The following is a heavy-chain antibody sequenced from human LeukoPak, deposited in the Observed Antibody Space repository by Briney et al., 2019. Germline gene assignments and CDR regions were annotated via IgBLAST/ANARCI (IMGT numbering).Heavy chain of an antibody. CDR3: ARDSHAVQLERRRGGYYYGMDV. V-gene: IGHV1-69*13. J-gene: IGHJ6*02. Sequence: ASVKVSCKASGGTFSSYAISWVRQAPGQGLEWMGGIIPIFGTANYAQKFQGRVTITADESTSTAYMELSSLRSEDTAVYYCARDSHAVQLERRRGGYYYGMDVWGQGTTVTVSS. CDR1: GGTFSSYA. CDR2: IIPIFGTA. D-gene: IGHD1-1*01.